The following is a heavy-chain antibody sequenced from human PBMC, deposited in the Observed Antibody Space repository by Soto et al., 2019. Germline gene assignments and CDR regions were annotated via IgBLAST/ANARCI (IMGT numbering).Heavy chain of an antibody. J-gene: IGHJ2*01. Sequence: KFQGRVTITRDTSASTAYMELSSLRSEDTAVYYCARDLHGFDRWGLGTLVTVSS. D-gene: IGHD4-4*01. CDR3: ARDLHGFDR. V-gene: IGHV1-3*01.